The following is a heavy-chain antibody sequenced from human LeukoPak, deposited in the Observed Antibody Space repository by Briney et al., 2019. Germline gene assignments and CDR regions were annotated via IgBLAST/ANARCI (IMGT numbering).Heavy chain of an antibody. V-gene: IGHV3-30*03. J-gene: IGHJ4*02. CDR3: ASNSPTADGYYSFDY. CDR2: ISYDGSNK. Sequence: GGALRLSFAASGFPFSSYGMHWVRPAPGKGLGWGAVISYDGSNKYYADSVKGRFTISRDNSKNTLYLQMNSLRAEDTAVYYCASNSPTADGYYSFDYWGQGTLVTVSS. CDR1: GFPFSSYG. D-gene: IGHD3-10*01.